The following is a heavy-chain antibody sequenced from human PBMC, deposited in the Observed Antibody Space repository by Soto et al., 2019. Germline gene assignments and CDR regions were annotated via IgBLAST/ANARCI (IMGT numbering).Heavy chain of an antibody. CDR2: LIPILGIA. V-gene: IGHV1-69*02. Sequence: QVQLVQSGAEVKKPGSSVKVSCKASGGTFSNYTITWVRQAPGQGHKWMGRLIPILGIANYAQKFRARVTITADKSTTTAYMELRSLRSEDTAMYYGARFKLGEDYWGQGTLVTVSS. D-gene: IGHD3-16*01. CDR1: GGTFSNYT. J-gene: IGHJ4*02. CDR3: ARFKLGEDY.